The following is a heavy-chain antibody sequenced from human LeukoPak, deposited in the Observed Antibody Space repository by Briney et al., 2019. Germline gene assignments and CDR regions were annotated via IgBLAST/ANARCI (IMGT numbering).Heavy chain of an antibody. J-gene: IGHJ3*02. V-gene: IGHV3-53*01. CDR1: GFTVSSNY. D-gene: IGHD3-22*01. Sequence: PGGSLRLSCAASGFTVSSNYMSWVRQAPGKGLEWVSVIYSGGSTYYADSVKGRFTISRDNAKNSLYLQMNSLRAEDTAVYYCARGGPYYDSSGYYRNHDAFDIWGQGTMVTVSS. CDR2: IYSGGST. CDR3: ARGGPYYDSSGYYRNHDAFDI.